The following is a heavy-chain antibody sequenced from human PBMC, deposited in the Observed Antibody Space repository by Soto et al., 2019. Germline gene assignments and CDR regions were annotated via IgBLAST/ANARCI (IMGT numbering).Heavy chain of an antibody. J-gene: IGHJ3*02. CDR2: INHSGRP. D-gene: IGHD4-17*01. CDR1: GGSSSNYH. V-gene: IGHV4-34*01. CDR3: ARGLKPYGDYDAFDI. Sequence: QVQLQQWGAGLLKPSETLSLRCVVYGGSSSNYHWNWIRQPPGKGLEWIGEINHSGRPSYNPSLKGGVSISVDTSKNQISLRVSSVAAADTAVYFCARGLKPYGDYDAFDIWGRGTMVTVSS.